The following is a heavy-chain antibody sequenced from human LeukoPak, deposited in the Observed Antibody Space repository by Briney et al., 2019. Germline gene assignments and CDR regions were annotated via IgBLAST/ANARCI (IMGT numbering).Heavy chain of an antibody. D-gene: IGHD2-15*01. J-gene: IGHJ5*02. V-gene: IGHV4-38-2*02. CDR2: IYHSGST. CDR1: GYSISSGYY. CDR3: ARDSGTIPSGGSDNWFDP. Sequence: SETLSLTCAVSGYSISSGYYWGWIRQPPGKGLEWIGSIYHSGSTYYNPSLKSRVTISVDTSKNQFSPKLSSVTAADTAVYYCARDSGTIPSGGSDNWFDPWGQGTLVTVSS.